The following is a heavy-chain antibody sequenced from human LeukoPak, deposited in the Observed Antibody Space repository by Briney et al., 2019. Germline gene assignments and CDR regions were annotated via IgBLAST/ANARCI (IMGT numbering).Heavy chain of an antibody. D-gene: IGHD2-15*01. CDR3: ARDLSRVCSGGSCYWNDY. J-gene: IGHJ4*02. Sequence: ALVKVSCKASGYTFTGYYMHWVRQAPGQGLEWMGWINPNSGGTNYAQKFQGRVTMTRDTSISTAYMELSRLRSDDTAVYYCARDLSRVCSGGSCYWNDYWGQGTLVTVSS. CDR2: INPNSGGT. V-gene: IGHV1-2*02. CDR1: GYTFTGYY.